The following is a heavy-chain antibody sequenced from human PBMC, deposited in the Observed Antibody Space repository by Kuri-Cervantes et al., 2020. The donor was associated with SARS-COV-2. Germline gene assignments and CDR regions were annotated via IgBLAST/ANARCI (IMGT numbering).Heavy chain of an antibody. CDR1: GFTFSSYG. D-gene: IGHD6-19*01. CDR2: ISSSSSYI. Sequence: GGSLRLSCAASGFTFSSYGMSWVRQAPGKGLEWVSSISSSSSYIYYADSVKGRFTISRDNAKNSLYLQMNSLRTEDTAVYYCAKDKDGGAVACYWGQGTLVTVSS. J-gene: IGHJ4*02. CDR3: AKDKDGGAVACY. V-gene: IGHV3-21*04.